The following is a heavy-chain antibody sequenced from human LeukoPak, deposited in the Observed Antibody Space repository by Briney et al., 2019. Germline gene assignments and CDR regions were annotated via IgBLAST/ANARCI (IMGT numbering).Heavy chain of an antibody. J-gene: IGHJ4*02. CDR2: MNPNSGNT. D-gene: IGHD3-9*01. CDR1: GYTFTSYD. Sequence: GASVKVSCKASGYTFTSYDINWVRQATGQGLEWMGWMNPNSGNTGYAQKFQSRVTMTRNTSISTAYMELSSLRSEDTAVYYCARGPELRYFDWLRGSPKNFDYWGQGTLVTVSS. V-gene: IGHV1-8*01. CDR3: ARGPELRYFDWLRGSPKNFDY.